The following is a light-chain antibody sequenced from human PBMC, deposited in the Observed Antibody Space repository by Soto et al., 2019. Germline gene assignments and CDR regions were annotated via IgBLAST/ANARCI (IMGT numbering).Light chain of an antibody. Sequence: QSALTQPASVSGSLGQSITISCTGTSSSIGTFNFVSWYRQYPGKAPDVIIYEVNKRPSGVSDRFSGSKFGNTASLTISGLQPDDEADYYCCSYAGKSTWVLGGGTKLTVL. J-gene: IGLJ3*02. CDR2: EVN. CDR3: CSYAGKSTWV. CDR1: SSSIGTFNF. V-gene: IGLV2-23*02.